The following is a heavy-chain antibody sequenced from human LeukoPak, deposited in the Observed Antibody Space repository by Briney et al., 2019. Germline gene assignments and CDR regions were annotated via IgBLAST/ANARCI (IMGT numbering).Heavy chain of an antibody. V-gene: IGHV4-39*01. CDR3: ARQTGSGLFILP. J-gene: IGHJ4*02. CDR1: GGSISSSSYY. D-gene: IGHD3/OR15-3a*01. Sequence: SETLSLTCTVSGGSISSSSYYWGWVRQPPGKGLEWIGSIYYSGNTYYNASLKSQVSISIDTSKNQFSLRLTSVTAADTAVYYCARQTGSGLFILPGGQGTLVTVSS. CDR2: IYYSGNT.